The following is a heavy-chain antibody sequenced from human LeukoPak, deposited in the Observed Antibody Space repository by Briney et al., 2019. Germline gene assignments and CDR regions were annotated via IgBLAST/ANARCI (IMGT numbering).Heavy chain of an antibody. CDR1: GFTFSSYA. CDR2: ISGSGGST. V-gene: IGHV3-23*01. J-gene: IGHJ3*02. CDR3: ARVHYDSSGQVYAFDI. Sequence: PGGSLRLSCAASGFTFSSYAMSWVRQAPGKGLEWVSAISGSGGSTYYADSVKGRFTISRDNSKNTLYLQMNSLRAEDTAVYYCARVHYDSSGQVYAFDIWGQGTMVTVSS. D-gene: IGHD3-22*01.